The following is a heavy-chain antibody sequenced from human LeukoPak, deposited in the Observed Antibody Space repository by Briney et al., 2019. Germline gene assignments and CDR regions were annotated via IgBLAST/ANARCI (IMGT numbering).Heavy chain of an antibody. J-gene: IGHJ4*02. CDR3: AKNTQNYGGPLGY. D-gene: IGHD1-7*01. Sequence: GGSLRLSCAASGFTFSSYGMNWVRQAPGKGLEWVSSISSSSIYIYYADSVKGRFTISRDNAKNSLYLQMNSLGAEDTAVYYCAKNTQNYGGPLGYWGQGTLVTVSS. V-gene: IGHV3-21*01. CDR1: GFTFSSYG. CDR2: ISSSSIYI.